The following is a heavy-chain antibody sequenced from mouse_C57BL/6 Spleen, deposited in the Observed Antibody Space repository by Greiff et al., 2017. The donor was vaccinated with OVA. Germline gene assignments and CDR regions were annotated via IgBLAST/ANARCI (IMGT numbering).Heavy chain of an antibody. D-gene: IGHD2-12*01. CDR2: IDPETGGT. J-gene: IGHJ3*01. V-gene: IGHV1-15*01. CDR3: TRSENCYSYDEDGTSAY. Sequence: VQLQQSGAELVRPGASVTLSCKASGYTFTDYEMHWVKQTPVHGLEWIGAIDPETGGTAYNQKFKGKAILTADKSSSTDYMERSSLTSEDSAVYYYTRSENCYSYDEDGTSAYWGQGTLVTVSA. CDR1: GYTFTDYE.